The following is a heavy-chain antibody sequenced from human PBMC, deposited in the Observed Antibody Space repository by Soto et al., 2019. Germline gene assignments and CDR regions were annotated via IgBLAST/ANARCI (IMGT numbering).Heavy chain of an antibody. V-gene: IGHV4-59*01. CDR3: ARSPSSSSWYDYYYYGMDV. CDR2: IYYSGST. J-gene: IGHJ6*02. Sequence: PSETLSLTCTVSGGSISSYYWSCIRQPPGKGLEWIGYIYYSGSTNYNPSLKSRVTISVDTSKNQFSLKLSSVTAADTAVYYCARSPSSSSWYDYYYYGMDVWGQGTTVTVSS. CDR1: GGSISSYY. D-gene: IGHD6-13*01.